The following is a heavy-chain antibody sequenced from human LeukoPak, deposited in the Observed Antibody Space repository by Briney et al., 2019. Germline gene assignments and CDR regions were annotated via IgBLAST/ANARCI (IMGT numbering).Heavy chain of an antibody. CDR3: ATAQKPKRQWELLPNWFDP. Sequence: ASVKVSCKVSGYTLTELSMHWVRQAPGKGLEWMGGFDPEDGETIYAQKFQGRVTMTEDTSTVTAYMELSSLRSEDTAVYYCATAQKPKRQWELLPNWFDPWGQGTLVTVSS. J-gene: IGHJ5*02. V-gene: IGHV1-24*01. CDR2: FDPEDGET. D-gene: IGHD1-26*01. CDR1: GYTLTELS.